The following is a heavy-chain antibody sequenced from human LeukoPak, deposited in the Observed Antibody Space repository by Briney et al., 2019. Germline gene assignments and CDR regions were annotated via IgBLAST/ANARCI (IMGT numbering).Heavy chain of an antibody. D-gene: IGHD2-15*01. J-gene: IGHJ6*02. V-gene: IGHV1-8*01. CDR1: GYTFTSYD. CDR2: MNPNSGNT. Sequence: ASVKVSCKASGYTFTSYDINWVRQATGQGLEWMGWMNPNSGNTGYAQKFQGRVTMTRNTSISTAYMELSSLRSEDTAVYYCARGVVVVAVHGDYYGMDVWGQGTTVTVSS. CDR3: ARGVVVVAVHGDYYGMDV.